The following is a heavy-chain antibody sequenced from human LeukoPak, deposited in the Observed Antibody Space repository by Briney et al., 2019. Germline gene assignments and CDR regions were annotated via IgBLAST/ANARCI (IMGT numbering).Heavy chain of an antibody. CDR2: ICGSGGCT. J-gene: IGHJ4*02. CDR3: ASTPFYDYVWGSYRYRGLFDN. Sequence: GGSLRLSCAASGFTFSTYAMSWVRQAPGRGLEWVSGICGSGGCTYYADSVKGRFTISRDNSKNTLYLQMNSLRAEDTAVYYCASTPFYDYVWGSYRYRGLFDNWGQGAPVSVSS. CDR1: GFTFSTYA. D-gene: IGHD3-16*02. V-gene: IGHV3-23*01.